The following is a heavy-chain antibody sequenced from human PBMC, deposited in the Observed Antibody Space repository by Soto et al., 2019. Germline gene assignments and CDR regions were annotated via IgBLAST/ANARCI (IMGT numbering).Heavy chain of an antibody. J-gene: IGHJ3*02. Sequence: QVQLVESGGGVVQPGRSLRLSCAASGFSFSNYAMHWVRQAPGKGLEWVAVISYDGSNKYYADSVKGRFTISRDNSRNTLYRQMNNLRTEDTAVYYCATVRGYRQDFDAFDIWGQGTMVTVSS. V-gene: IGHV3-30-3*01. CDR1: GFSFSNYA. CDR2: ISYDGSNK. CDR3: ATVRGYRQDFDAFDI. D-gene: IGHD3-16*02.